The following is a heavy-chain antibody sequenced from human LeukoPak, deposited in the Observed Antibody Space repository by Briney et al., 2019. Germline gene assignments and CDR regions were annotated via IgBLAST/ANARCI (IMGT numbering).Heavy chain of an antibody. CDR2: ISSSGDTI. D-gene: IGHD5-18*01. V-gene: IGHV3-48*03. CDR1: GFTFSSYE. Sequence: PGGSLRLSCAASGFTFSSYEMNWVRQAPEKGLEWVSYISSSGDTIHYADSVKGRFTISRDNAKNSLYLQMNSLRAEDTAVYYCARDGGTRLKYSYGYGDYWGQGTLVTVSS. J-gene: IGHJ4*02. CDR3: ARDGGTRLKYSYGYGDY.